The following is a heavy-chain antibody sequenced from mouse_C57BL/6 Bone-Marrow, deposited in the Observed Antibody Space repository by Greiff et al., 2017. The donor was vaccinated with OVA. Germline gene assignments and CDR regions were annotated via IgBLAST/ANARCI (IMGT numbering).Heavy chain of an antibody. D-gene: IGHD1-1*01. CDR1: GYTFTDYY. CDR3: AVLQSVGRYYFDY. V-gene: IGHV1-26*01. CDR2: INPNNGGT. J-gene: IGHJ2*01. Sequence: VQLQQSGPELVKPGASVKISCKASGYTFTDYYMNWVKQSHGKSLEWIGDINPNNGGTSYNQKFKGKATLTVDKSSSTAYMELRSLTSEDSAVYYCAVLQSVGRYYFDYWGQGTTLTVSS.